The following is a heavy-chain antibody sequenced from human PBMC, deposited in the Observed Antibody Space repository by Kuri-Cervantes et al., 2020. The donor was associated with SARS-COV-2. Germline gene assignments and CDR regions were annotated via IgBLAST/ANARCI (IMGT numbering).Heavy chain of an antibody. CDR2: IRGSGGST. CDR1: GFTFSSYA. J-gene: IGHJ3*02. CDR3: ANLQWLLIVDAFDI. V-gene: IGHV3-23*01. Sequence: LSLTSAASGFTFSSYAMSGVRQAPGKGLEWVLAIRGSGGSTYHADSVKGRFTIHRDNSKNTLYLQMNSLRAEDTAVYYCANLQWLLIVDAFDIWGQGTMVTVSS. D-gene: IGHD3-22*01.